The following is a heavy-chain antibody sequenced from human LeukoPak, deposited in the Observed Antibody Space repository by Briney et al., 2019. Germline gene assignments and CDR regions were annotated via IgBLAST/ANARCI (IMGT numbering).Heavy chain of an antibody. J-gene: IGHJ6*03. V-gene: IGHV4-38-2*02. CDR2: IYHSGST. CDR1: GYSISSGYY. Sequence: SETLSLTCTVSGYSISSGYYWGWIRQPPGKGLEWIGSIYHSGSTYYNPSLKSRVTISVDTSKNQFSLKLSSVTAADTAVYYCASTQTYYDFWSGYYVDYYYYYMDVWGKGTTVTVSS. CDR3: ASTQTYYDFWSGYYVDYYYYYMDV. D-gene: IGHD3-3*01.